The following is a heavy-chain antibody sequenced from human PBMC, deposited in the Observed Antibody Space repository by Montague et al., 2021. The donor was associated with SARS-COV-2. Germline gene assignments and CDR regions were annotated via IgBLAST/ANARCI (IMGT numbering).Heavy chain of an antibody. V-gene: IGHV3-74*01. CDR2: DNYGSTT. D-gene: IGHD3-10*01. CDR1: GFTLSGSW. Sequence: SLRLSWAASGFTLSGSWMHWVRQAPGKGLVWVSDNYGSTTNYAASVKGRFTISRDNAKNTVYLQMNSLRAEDTAVYYCARDIAGDASYYMDVWGRGTTVTVSS. J-gene: IGHJ6*03. CDR3: ARDIAGDASYYMDV.